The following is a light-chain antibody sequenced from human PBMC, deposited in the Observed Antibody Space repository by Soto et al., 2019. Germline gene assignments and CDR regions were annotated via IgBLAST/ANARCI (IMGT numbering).Light chain of an antibody. CDR1: QNINNN. J-gene: IGKJ4*01. CDR3: QQYNSWPLT. V-gene: IGKV3-15*01. CDR2: GAS. Sequence: EIVLTQSPGTLSVSPGERATLFCRASQNINNNLAWYQQKPGQAPRLLIYGASTRATGIPARFSGSGSGTEFTLTISSLQSEDFAVYHCQQYNSWPLTFGGGTKVDIK.